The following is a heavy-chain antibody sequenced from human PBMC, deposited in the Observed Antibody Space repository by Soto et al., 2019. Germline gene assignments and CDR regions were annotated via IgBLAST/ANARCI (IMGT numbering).Heavy chain of an antibody. V-gene: IGHV6-1*01. J-gene: IGHJ4*02. CDR2: TYYRSKWYN. D-gene: IGHD6-13*01. Sequence: PSQTLSLTCAISGDSVSSNSAAWNWIRQSPSRGLEWLGRTYYRSKWYNDYAVSVKSRITINPDTSKNQFPLQLNSVTPEDTAVYYCERNSAAAGLWGPIDYWGQGTLVTVSS. CDR1: GDSVSSNSAA. CDR3: ERNSAAAGLWGPIDY.